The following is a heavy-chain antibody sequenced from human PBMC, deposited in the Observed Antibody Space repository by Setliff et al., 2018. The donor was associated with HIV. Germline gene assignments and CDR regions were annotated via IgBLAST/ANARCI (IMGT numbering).Heavy chain of an antibody. V-gene: IGHV1-18*04. CDR1: GYTFTGYY. J-gene: IGHJ6*02. Sequence: ASVKVSCKASGYTFTGYYMHWVRQAPGQGLEWMGWISAYNGNTNYAQKLQGRVTMTTDTSTSTAYMELRSLRSDDTAVYYCAREQLGFGPPRGMDVWGQGTTVTVSS. CDR2: ISAYNGNT. CDR3: AREQLGFGPPRGMDV. D-gene: IGHD6-13*01.